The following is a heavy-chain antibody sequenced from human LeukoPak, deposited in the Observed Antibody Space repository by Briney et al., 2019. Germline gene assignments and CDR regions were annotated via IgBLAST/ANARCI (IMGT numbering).Heavy chain of an antibody. V-gene: IGHV1-8*01. Sequence: ASVKVSCKASGYTFTSYDINWVRQATGQGLEWMGWMNPNSGNTGYAQKFQGRVTMTRNTSISTAYMELSSLRSEDTAVYYCARRIAVAGTFYYYYYGMDVWGQGTTVTSP. J-gene: IGHJ6*02. D-gene: IGHD6-19*01. CDR2: MNPNSGNT. CDR1: GYTFTSYD. CDR3: ARRIAVAGTFYYYYYGMDV.